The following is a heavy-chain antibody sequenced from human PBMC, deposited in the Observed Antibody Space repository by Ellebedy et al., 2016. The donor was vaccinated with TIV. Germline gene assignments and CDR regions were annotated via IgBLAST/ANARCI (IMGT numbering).Heavy chain of an antibody. CDR3: ARDGWAGYCSGGSCYPRLGGMDV. V-gene: IGHV3-21*01. CDR2: ISSSSSYI. D-gene: IGHD2-15*01. J-gene: IGHJ6*02. CDR1: GFTFSSYS. Sequence: GESLKISCAASGFTFSSYSMNWVRQAPGKGLEWVSSISSSSSYIYYADSVKGRFTISRDNAKNSLYLQMNSLRAEDTAVYDCARDGWAGYCSGGSCYPRLGGMDVWGQGTTVTVSS.